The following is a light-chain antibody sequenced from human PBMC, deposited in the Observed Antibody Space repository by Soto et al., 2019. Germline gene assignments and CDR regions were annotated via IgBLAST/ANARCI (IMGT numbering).Light chain of an antibody. CDR3: CSYAGSSTLV. J-gene: IGLJ2*01. Sequence: QSALTQPASVSGSPGQSITISCTGTSSDVGSYKFVSWYQQHPGKAPKLMIYEGSKRPSGVSNRFSGSKSDNTASLTISGLQAEDEADYYCCSYAGSSTLVFGGGTKLTVL. V-gene: IGLV2-23*01. CDR2: EGS. CDR1: SSDVGSYKF.